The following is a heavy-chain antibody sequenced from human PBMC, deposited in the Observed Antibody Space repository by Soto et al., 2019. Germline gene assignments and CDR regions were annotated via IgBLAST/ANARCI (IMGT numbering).Heavy chain of an antibody. Sequence: GGSLRLSCAASGFTFSSYAMSWVRQAPGKGLECVSTISGSGGTTYYADPVKGRFTISRDNSKNTLYLQMNSLRAEDTAVYYCAKNGGPLNYDFWSGYYFFLDYWGQGTLVTVSS. V-gene: IGHV3-23*01. CDR3: AKNGGPLNYDFWSGYYFFLDY. CDR2: ISGSGGTT. CDR1: GFTFSSYA. J-gene: IGHJ4*02. D-gene: IGHD3-3*01.